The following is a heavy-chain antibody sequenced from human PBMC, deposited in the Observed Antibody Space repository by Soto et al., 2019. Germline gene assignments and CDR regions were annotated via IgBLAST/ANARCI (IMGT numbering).Heavy chain of an antibody. Sequence: PSETLSLTCTVSGGSISSSSYYWGWIRQPPGKGLEWIGSIYYSGSTYYNPSLKSRVTISVDTSKNQFSLKLSSVTAADTAVYYCARTAAGNRFGFDYWGQGTLVTVSS. J-gene: IGHJ4*02. V-gene: IGHV4-39*07. CDR3: ARTAAGNRFGFDY. CDR2: IYYSGST. D-gene: IGHD3-16*01. CDR1: GGSISSSSYY.